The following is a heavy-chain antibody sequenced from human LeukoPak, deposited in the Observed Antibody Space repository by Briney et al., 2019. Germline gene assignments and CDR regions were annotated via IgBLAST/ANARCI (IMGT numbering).Heavy chain of an antibody. Sequence: ASVKVSCKASGGTFSSYAISWVRQAPGQGLEWMGRIIPILGIANYAQKFQGRVTITADKSTSTAYMELSSLRSEDTAVYYCARAPLTGTTGYYFDYWGRGTLVTVSS. CDR1: GGTFSSYA. CDR2: IIPILGIA. J-gene: IGHJ4*02. D-gene: IGHD1-7*01. V-gene: IGHV1-69*04. CDR3: ARAPLTGTTGYYFDY.